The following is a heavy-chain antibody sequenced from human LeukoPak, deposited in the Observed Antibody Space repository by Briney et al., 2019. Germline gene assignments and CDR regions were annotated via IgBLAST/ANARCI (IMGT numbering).Heavy chain of an antibody. V-gene: IGHV1-18*01. D-gene: IGHD5/OR15-5a*01. J-gene: IGHJ4*02. CDR1: GYTFTNYG. CDR2: ISAYSGYT. CDR3: ARDAVSTTTAGGIDY. Sequence: ASVKVSCKASGYTFTNYGISWVRQAPGQGLEWMGWISAYSGYTHYAQKIQGRVTVTTEASTSTAYMELRCLTSYDTAVYYCARDAVSTTTAGGIDYWGQGTLVTVSS.